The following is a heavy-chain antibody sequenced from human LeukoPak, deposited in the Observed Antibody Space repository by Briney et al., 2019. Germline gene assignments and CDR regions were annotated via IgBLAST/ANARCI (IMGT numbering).Heavy chain of an antibody. J-gene: IGHJ4*02. Sequence: PGGSLRLSCAASGFTFDNYAMTWVRQAPGKGLEWVSSISGSGANTYYADSVKGRFTISRDKSRNTLYLQMNNLRAEDTAMYYCAKDGGGWYTSGWYYFDSWGQGTLVTVSS. V-gene: IGHV3-23*01. CDR2: ISGSGANT. D-gene: IGHD6-19*01. CDR3: AKDGGGWYTSGWYYFDS. CDR1: GFTFDNYA.